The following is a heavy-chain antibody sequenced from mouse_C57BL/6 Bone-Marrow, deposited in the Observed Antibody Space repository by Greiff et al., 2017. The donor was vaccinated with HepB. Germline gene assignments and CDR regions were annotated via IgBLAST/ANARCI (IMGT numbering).Heavy chain of an antibody. CDR1: GYSFTGYF. CDR2: INPYNGDT. CDR3: ERKFAY. Sequence: EVKLMESGPELVKPGDSVKISCKASGYSFTGYFMNWVMQSHGKSLEWIGRINPYNGDTFYHQKFKGKATLTVDKSSSTAHMELRSLTSEDSAVYYCERKFAYWGQGTLVTVSA. J-gene: IGHJ3*01. V-gene: IGHV1-20*01.